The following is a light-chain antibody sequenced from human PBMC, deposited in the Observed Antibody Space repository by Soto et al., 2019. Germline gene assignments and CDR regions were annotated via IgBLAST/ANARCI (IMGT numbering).Light chain of an antibody. V-gene: IGKV1-8*01. J-gene: IGKJ5*01. CDR3: QQLYTLPFT. CDR2: AAS. Sequence: IRMTHSPSSLSASTVYRVTITFRASQGISSYLAWYQQKPGKAPKLLIYAASTLQSGVPSRFSGSGSGTEFTLTISGLLPEDFAAYHCQQLYTLPFTFGQGTRLEIK. CDR1: QGISSY.